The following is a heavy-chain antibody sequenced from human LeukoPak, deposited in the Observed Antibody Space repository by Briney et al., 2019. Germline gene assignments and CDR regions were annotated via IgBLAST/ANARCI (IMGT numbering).Heavy chain of an antibody. CDR3: ARNEYTIFGVVIQRRGYYGMDV. CDR1: GFTFSSYW. Sequence: GGSLRLSCAASGFTFSSYWMSWVRQAPGKGLEWVANIKQDGSEKYYVDSVKGRFTISRDNAKNSLYLQMNSLRAEDTAVYYCARNEYTIFGVVIQRRGYYGMDVWGQGTTVTVSS. J-gene: IGHJ6*02. CDR2: IKQDGSEK. D-gene: IGHD3-3*01. V-gene: IGHV3-7*01.